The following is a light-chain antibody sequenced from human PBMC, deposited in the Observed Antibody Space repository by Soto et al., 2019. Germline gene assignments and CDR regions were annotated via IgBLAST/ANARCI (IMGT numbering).Light chain of an antibody. CDR2: DVS. Sequence: QSALTQPASVSGSPGQSITISCTGTSSDVGGYNYVSWYQQHPGKAPKLMIYDVSNRPSGVSNRFSGSKSGNTASLTISGLQAEDEAAYYCSSYTSSSTSVFGTGTKVTVL. CDR3: SSYTSSSTSV. CDR1: SSDVGGYNY. V-gene: IGLV2-14*01. J-gene: IGLJ1*01.